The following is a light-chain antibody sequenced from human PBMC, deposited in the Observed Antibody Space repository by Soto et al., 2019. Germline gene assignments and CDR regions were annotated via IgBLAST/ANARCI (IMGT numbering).Light chain of an antibody. CDR2: GAS. V-gene: IGKV1-39*01. CDR3: QQSFITPPLT. Sequence: DIQMTQSPSSLSASIGDIITITCRASQSISTYLNWYQQKPGKAPKLLIYGASTLQNGVPSRFSGSGSATDYTLTISGLQPEDFATYLCQQSFITPPLTFGGGTKVEMK. J-gene: IGKJ4*01. CDR1: QSISTY.